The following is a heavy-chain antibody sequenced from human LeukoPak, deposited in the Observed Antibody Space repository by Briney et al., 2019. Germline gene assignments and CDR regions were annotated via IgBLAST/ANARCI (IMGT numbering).Heavy chain of an antibody. CDR1: GFTFSSYS. CDR3: ARDTATIVEHNWFDP. Sequence: GGSLRLSCAASGFTFSSYSMNWVRQAPGKGLEWVSYISSSSSTIYYADSVKGRFTISRDNAKNSLYLQMNSLRAEDTAVYYCARDTATIVEHNWFDPWGQGTLVTVSS. V-gene: IGHV3-48*01. J-gene: IGHJ5*02. D-gene: IGHD1/OR15-1a*01. CDR2: ISSSSSTI.